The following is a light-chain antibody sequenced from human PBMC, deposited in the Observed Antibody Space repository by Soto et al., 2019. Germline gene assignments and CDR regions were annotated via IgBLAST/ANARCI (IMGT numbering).Light chain of an antibody. CDR1: QSDSSRY. V-gene: IGKV3-20*01. CDR2: GAS. J-gene: IGKJ2*01. Sequence: EIVLTQSPGTLSLSPGERATLSCRASQSDSSRYLAWYQQKPGQAPRLLICGASTRATGIPDRFSGSGSGADFTLTISRLEPEDFAVYYCLQYGSSRTFGQGTKLEIK. CDR3: LQYGSSRT.